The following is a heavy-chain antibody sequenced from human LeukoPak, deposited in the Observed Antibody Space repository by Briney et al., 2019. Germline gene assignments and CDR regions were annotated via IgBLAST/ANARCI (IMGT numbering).Heavy chain of an antibody. V-gene: IGHV3-7*01. CDR1: GFTFSSSW. J-gene: IGHJ4*02. D-gene: IGHD1-14*01. Sequence: GGSLRLSCAASGFTFSSSWMTWVRQAPGKGLEWVANIKPDGSAKNYVGFVQGRFTISRDNTKNSVYLQMSSLRVEDTAVYFCARDVAYNAFDYWGQGTLVTVPS. CDR3: ARDVAYNAFDY. CDR2: IKPDGSAK.